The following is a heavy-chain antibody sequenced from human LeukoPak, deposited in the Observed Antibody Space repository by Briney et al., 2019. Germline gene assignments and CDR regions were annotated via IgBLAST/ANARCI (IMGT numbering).Heavy chain of an antibody. CDR3: ITLPTGYSYGHSDY. V-gene: IGHV3-15*01. Sequence: GGSLRLSCAASGFTFSNAWMSWVRQAPGKGLEWVGRIKSKTDGGTTDYAAPVKGRFTISRDDSKNTLYLQMNSLKTEDTAAYYCITLPTGYSYGHSDYWGQGTLVTVSS. D-gene: IGHD5-18*01. CDR2: IKSKTDGGTT. CDR1: GFTFSNAW. J-gene: IGHJ4*02.